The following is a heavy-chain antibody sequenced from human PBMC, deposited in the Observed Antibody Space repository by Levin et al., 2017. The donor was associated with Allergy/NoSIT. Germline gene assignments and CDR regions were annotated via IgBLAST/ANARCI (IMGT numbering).Heavy chain of an antibody. CDR3: ARDRFSSGYHFDY. CDR2: IIPFLGLA. V-gene: IGHV1-69*04. J-gene: IGHJ4*02. Sequence: ASVKVSCKASGGTFSSYTITWVRQAPGQGLEWMGRIIPFLGLANYAQKFQGRVTITADKSTSTAYMELSSLRSEDTAVYYCARDRFSSGYHFDYWGQGTLVTVSS. CDR1: GGTFSSYT. D-gene: IGHD6-19*01.